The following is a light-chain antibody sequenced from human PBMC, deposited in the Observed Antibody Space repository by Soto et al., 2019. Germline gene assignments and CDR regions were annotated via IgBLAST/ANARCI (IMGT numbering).Light chain of an antibody. Sequence: QSVLTQPPSASGSPGQSVTISCSGTSSVGGGYNYVSWHQQHPGKAPKLMIYEVSKRPSGVPDRFSGSKSGNTASLIVSVLQVEDEADYYCSSYAGSNNFVFGSGNKVTVL. CDR2: EVS. J-gene: IGLJ1*01. V-gene: IGLV2-8*01. CDR1: SSVGGGYNY. CDR3: SSYAGSNNFV.